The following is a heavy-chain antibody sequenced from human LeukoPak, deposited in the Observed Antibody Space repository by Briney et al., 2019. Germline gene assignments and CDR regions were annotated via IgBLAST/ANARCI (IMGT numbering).Heavy chain of an antibody. CDR3: ARGSLIRSMVRGVSDY. Sequence: ASVKVSCKVSGHSLTELSMHWVRQAPGQGLEWMGWINPNSGGTNYAQKFQGRVTTTRDTSISTAYMELSRLRSDDTAVYYCARGSLIRSMVRGVSDYWGQGTLVTVSS. CDR2: INPNSGGT. CDR1: GHSLTELS. J-gene: IGHJ4*02. D-gene: IGHD3-10*01. V-gene: IGHV1-2*02.